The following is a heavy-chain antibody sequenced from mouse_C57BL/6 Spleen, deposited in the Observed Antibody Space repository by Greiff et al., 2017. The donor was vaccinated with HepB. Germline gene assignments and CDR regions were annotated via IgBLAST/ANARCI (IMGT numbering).Heavy chain of an antibody. D-gene: IGHD2-4*01. J-gene: IGHJ1*03. V-gene: IGHV1-82*01. CDR2: IYPGDGDT. CDR1: GYAFSSSW. Sequence: VQLQQSGPELVKPGASVKISCKASGYAFSSSWMNWVKQRPGKGLEWIGRIYPGDGDTNYNGKFKGKATLTADKSSSTAYMQLSSLTSEDSAVYFCARTLYDYHWYFDVWGTGTTVTVSS. CDR3: ARTLYDYHWYFDV.